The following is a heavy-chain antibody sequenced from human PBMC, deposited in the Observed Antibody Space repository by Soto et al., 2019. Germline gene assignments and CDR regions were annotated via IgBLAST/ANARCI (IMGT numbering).Heavy chain of an antibody. CDR1: GDSFSNYY. D-gene: IGHD2-2*01. V-gene: IGHV4-4*07. Sequence: SETLSLTCTVSGDSFSNYYCNWVRKSAGKGLEWIGRIYPTGSTTYNPSLKSRLTMSVDTSKNQFSLRLTSMTAADTAVYYCATGRSEVVPGAMDTRGQGTLVT. CDR2: IYPTGST. J-gene: IGHJ5*02. CDR3: ATGRSEVVPGAMDT.